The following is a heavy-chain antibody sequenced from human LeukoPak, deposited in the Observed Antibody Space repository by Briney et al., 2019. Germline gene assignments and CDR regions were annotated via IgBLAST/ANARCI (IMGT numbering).Heavy chain of an antibody. D-gene: IGHD3-22*01. CDR1: GYTFTSYG. J-gene: IGHJ4*02. CDR3: ARGTYYYETSVSANDY. V-gene: IGHV1-18*01. CDR2: ISAYNGDT. Sequence: ASVKVSRKASGYTFTSYGITWVRQAPGQGLEWMGWISAYNGDTNYAQKLQGRVTMTTDTSTSTAYMELRSLRSDDSAVYYCARGTYYYETSVSANDYWGQGTLVTV.